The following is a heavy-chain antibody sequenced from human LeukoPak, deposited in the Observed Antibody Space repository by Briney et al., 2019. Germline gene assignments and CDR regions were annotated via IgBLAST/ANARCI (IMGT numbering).Heavy chain of an antibody. V-gene: IGHV3-74*01. CDR2: MNSDGSAT. J-gene: IGHJ4*02. CDR1: GFSFSNYW. Sequence: GGSLRLSCAASGFSFSNYWMHWVRQAPGKGLVWVTRMNSDGSATCYADSVQGRFTISRDNAKNTLYLQMNSLRAEDTATYFCAKGPNYFDSWGQGTLVTVSS. CDR3: AKGPNYFDS.